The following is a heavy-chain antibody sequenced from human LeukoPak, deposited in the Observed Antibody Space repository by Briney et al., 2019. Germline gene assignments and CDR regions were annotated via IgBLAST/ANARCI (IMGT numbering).Heavy chain of an antibody. J-gene: IGHJ4*02. D-gene: IGHD3-22*01. CDR3: ARHKHYYDSSGFGY. V-gene: IGHV4-59*08. CDR2: IYYSGST. Sequence: PSETLSLTCTVSGGSISSCYWSWIRQPPGKGLEWIGYIYYSGSTNYNPSLKSRVTISVDTSKNQFSLKLSSVTAADTAVYYCARHKHYYDSSGFGYWGQGTLVTVSS. CDR1: GGSISSCY.